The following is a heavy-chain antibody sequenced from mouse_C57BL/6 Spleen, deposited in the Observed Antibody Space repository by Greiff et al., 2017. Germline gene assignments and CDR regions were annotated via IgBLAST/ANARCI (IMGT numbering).Heavy chain of an antibody. V-gene: IGHV8-8*01. CDR3: ARSRTPTGSDY. CDR2: LWWDDDK. D-gene: IGHD4-1*01. CDR1: GFSLSTFGMG. J-gene: IGHJ2*01. Sequence: QVTLKVCGPGILQPSQTLSLTCSFSGFSLSTFGMGVGWIRQPSGQGLEWLAHLWWDDDKYYNPALKSRLTISKDTTKNQVFLKIANVDTADTATYYCARSRTPTGSDYWGQGTTLTVSS.